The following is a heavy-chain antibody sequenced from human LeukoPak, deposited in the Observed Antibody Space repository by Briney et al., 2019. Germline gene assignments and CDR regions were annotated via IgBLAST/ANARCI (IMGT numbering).Heavy chain of an antibody. V-gene: IGHV4-34*01. D-gene: IGHD5-24*01. Sequence: PSETLSLTCAVYGGSFSGYYWSWIRQPPGKGLEWIGEINHSGSTNYNPSLKSRVTISVDTSKNQFSLKLSSVTAADTAVYYCARRRWLQLRRGYFDYWGQGTLVTVSS. CDR3: ARRRWLQLRRGYFDY. CDR2: INHSGST. J-gene: IGHJ4*02. CDR1: GGSFSGYY.